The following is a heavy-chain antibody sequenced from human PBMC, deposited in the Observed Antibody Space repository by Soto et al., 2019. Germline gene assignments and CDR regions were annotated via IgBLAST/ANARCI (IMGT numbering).Heavy chain of an antibody. CDR2: IIPIFGTA. CDR3: ERNVYYYDSSGHYYYFDD. J-gene: IGHJ4*02. V-gene: IGHV1-69*12. D-gene: IGHD3-22*01. CDR1: GGTFSSYA. Sequence: QVQLVQSGAEVKKPGSSVKVSCKASGGTFSSYAISWVRQAPGQGLEWMGGIIPIFGTANYAQKFQGRVTITADESTSTAYMELSSLRSEDTAVYYCERNVYYYDSSGHYYYFDDGGQRTLVPVSS.